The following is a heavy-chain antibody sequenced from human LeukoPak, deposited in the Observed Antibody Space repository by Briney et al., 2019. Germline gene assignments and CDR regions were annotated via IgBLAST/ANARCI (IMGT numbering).Heavy chain of an antibody. D-gene: IGHD3-22*01. Sequence: SETLSLTCAVSGGSISSGDYSWSWIRQPPGEGLEWIGFIYNSGNTYYNPSLKSRVTLSVDTSKNQFSLNLSSVTAADTAVYYCARTAYDSSGFYRFDYWGQGTLVTVSS. J-gene: IGHJ4*02. CDR3: ARTAYDSSGFYRFDY. CDR1: GGSISSGDYS. V-gene: IGHV4-30-4*07. CDR2: IYNSGNT.